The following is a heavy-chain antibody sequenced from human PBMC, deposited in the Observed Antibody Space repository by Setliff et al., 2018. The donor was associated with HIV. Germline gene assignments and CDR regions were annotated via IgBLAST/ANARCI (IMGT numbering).Heavy chain of an antibody. V-gene: IGHV1-18*01. Sequence: ASVKVSCKASGYSFTSYGVSWVRQAPGQGLEWMGWISAYNVNTNYAQKLQGRVTMTTDTSTRTAYMELSSLRSEDTAVYYCARAPRDGNNYGYQPYYFDYWGQGTLVTVSS. CDR2: ISAYNVNT. CDR1: GYSFTSYG. CDR3: ARAPRDGNNYGYQPYYFDY. D-gene: IGHD4-17*01. J-gene: IGHJ4*02.